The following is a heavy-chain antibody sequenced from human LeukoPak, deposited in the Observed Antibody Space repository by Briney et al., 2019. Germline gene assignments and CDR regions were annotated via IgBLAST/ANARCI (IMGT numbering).Heavy chain of an antibody. J-gene: IGHJ4*02. CDR1: GGTFSSYT. D-gene: IGHD6-13*01. V-gene: IGHV1-69*02. CDR3: AVGGSSWYYFDY. CDR2: IIPILGMA. Sequence: ASVKVSCKASGGTFSSYTISWVRQAPGQGLDWMGRIIPILGMANYAQKFQGRVTITADKSTSTAYMELSSLRSEDTAVYYCAVGGSSWYYFDYWGQGTLVTVSS.